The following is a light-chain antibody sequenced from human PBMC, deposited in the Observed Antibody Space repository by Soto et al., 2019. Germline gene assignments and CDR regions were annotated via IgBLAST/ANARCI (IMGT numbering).Light chain of an antibody. V-gene: IGKV1-27*01. CDR2: GSS. CDR3: QKYDSAPFT. CDR1: QANSHY. Sequence: DVQMTQSPSPRSAAVGDRVTFACPASQANSHYLAWYQQKPGKVPALLIYGSSTLQSWVPSRFSGSGSGTDFTLTISSLQPEDVATYYCQKYDSAPFTFGPGTKVDIK. J-gene: IGKJ3*01.